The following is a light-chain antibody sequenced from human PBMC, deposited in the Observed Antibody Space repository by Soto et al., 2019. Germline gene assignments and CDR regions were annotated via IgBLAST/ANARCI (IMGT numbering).Light chain of an antibody. Sequence: QSALTQPASVSGSRGQSITISCTGTSSDVGGYNYVCWYQQHPGKAPKLIIHDVASRPSGVSNRFSGSKSGNTASLSISGRQAEDEADYYCSSYTSSGTVIFGGGTKLTVL. CDR3: SSYTSSGTVI. J-gene: IGLJ2*01. CDR1: SSDVGGYNY. CDR2: DVA. V-gene: IGLV2-14*03.